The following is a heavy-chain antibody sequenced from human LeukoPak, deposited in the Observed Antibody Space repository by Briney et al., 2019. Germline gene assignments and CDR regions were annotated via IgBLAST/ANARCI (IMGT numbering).Heavy chain of an antibody. Sequence: GGSLRLSCAASGFTFSSYGMHWVRQAPGQGLEWVAFILSDGSYEYYADSVKGRFTISRDTSWNTLFLQMNSLRTEDTAVYYCPKARNYYDRSGYLAYRGQRTLVTVSS. CDR3: PKARNYYDRSGYLAY. CDR1: GFTFSSYG. J-gene: IGHJ4*02. CDR2: ILSDGSYE. V-gene: IGHV3-30*02. D-gene: IGHD3-22*01.